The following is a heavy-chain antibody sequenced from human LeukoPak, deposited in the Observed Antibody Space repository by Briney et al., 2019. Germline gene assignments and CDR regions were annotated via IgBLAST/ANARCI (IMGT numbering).Heavy chain of an antibody. D-gene: IGHD2-2*01. J-gene: IGHJ6*02. Sequence: SETLSLTCAVYGGSFSGYYWSWIRQPPGKGLEWIGEINHSGSTNYNPSLKSRVTISVDTSKSQFSLKLSSVTAADTAVYYCARGLGVVVPAAAYYYYYGMDVWGQGTTVTVSS. CDR3: ARGLGVVVPAAAYYYYYGMDV. CDR1: GGSFSGYY. CDR2: INHSGST. V-gene: IGHV4-34*01.